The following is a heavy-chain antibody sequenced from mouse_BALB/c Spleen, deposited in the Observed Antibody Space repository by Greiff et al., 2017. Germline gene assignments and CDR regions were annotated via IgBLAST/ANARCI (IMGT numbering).Heavy chain of an antibody. Sequence: EVKLQESGPGLVKPSQSLSLTCSVTGYSITSGYYWNWIRQFPGNKLEWMGYISYDGSNNYNPSLKNRISITRDTSKNQFFLKLNSVTTEDTATYYCARDGYDASWFAYWGQGTLVTVSA. CDR1: GYSITSGYY. D-gene: IGHD2-2*01. CDR2: ISYDGSN. CDR3: ARDGYDASWFAY. V-gene: IGHV3-6*02. J-gene: IGHJ3*01.